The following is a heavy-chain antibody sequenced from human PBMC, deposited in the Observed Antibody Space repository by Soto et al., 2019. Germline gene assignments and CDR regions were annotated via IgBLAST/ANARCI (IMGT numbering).Heavy chain of an antibody. CDR2: IIPIFGTA. D-gene: IGHD6-13*01. J-gene: IGHJ4*02. V-gene: IGHV1-69*13. CDR3: ARSIGQLASENY. Sequence: SVRVSCKASGGTYSSYAISWVRQAPGQGLEWMGGIIPIFGTANYAQKFQGRVTITADESTSTAYMELSSLRSEDTAVYYCARSIGQLASENYWGQGTLVTVSA. CDR1: GGTYSSYA.